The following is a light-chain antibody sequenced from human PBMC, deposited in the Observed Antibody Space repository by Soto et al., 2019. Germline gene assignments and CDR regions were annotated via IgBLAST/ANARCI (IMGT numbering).Light chain of an antibody. Sequence: QSVLTQPPSVSAAPGQKVTLSCSGSSSNIGINYVSWYQQLPGTAPKLLIYDNNKRPSGIPDRFSGSKSGTSATLGITGLQTGDEADYYCGTWDSTLSAYVFGTGTKVTV. CDR3: GTWDSTLSAYV. V-gene: IGLV1-51*01. CDR2: DNN. J-gene: IGLJ1*01. CDR1: SSNIGINY.